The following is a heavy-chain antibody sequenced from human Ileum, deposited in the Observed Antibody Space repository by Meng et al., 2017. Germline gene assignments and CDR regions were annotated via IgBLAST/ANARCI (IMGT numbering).Heavy chain of an antibody. CDR1: GGSISGSFY. J-gene: IGHJ4*02. CDR2: IYLAGSP. V-gene: IGHV4-4*02. CDR3: VRHGGKYFDS. Sequence: FQLQGSGPGLAEPSGTLSLTCTVAGGSISGSFYWGWVRQSPGKGLEWIGQIYLAGSPNYNPSLESRVTISVDKSKNQFSLRLTSVTAADTAIFYCVRHGGKYFDSWGQGTLVTVSS. D-gene: IGHD2-15*01.